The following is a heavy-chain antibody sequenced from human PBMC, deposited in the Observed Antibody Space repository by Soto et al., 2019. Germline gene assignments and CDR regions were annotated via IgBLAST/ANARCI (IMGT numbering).Heavy chain of an antibody. D-gene: IGHD1-7*01. CDR2: IYYSGST. V-gene: IGHV4-31*03. J-gene: IGHJ4*02. CDR1: GGSISSGGYY. CDR3: ARGRWAGTTNLIDY. Sequence: SETLSLTCTVSGGSISSGGYYWSWIRQHPGKGLEWIGYIYYSGSTYYNPSLKSRVTISVDTSKNQFSLKLSSVTAADTAVYYCARGRWAGTTNLIDYWGQGTLVTVSS.